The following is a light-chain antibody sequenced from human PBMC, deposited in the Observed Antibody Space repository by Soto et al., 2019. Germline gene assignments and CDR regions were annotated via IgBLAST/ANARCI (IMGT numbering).Light chain of an antibody. V-gene: IGKV1-9*01. CDR3: LLDYAYFWA. Sequence: IQLTQSPSSLSASVGDRVTITCRASQGISSYLAWYQQKPGKAPKLLIYAASTLQSGVPSRFSGSGSGTEFTLTISSLQPEDFATYYCLLDYAYFWAFGQGTKVDIK. CDR2: AAS. CDR1: QGISSY. J-gene: IGKJ1*01.